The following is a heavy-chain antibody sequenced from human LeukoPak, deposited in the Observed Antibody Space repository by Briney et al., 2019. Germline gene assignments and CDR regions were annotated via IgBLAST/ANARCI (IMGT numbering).Heavy chain of an antibody. CDR2: ISDEGSNK. D-gene: IGHD6-25*01. V-gene: IGHV3-30-3*01. CDR1: GFTFSIYA. Sequence: GGSLRLSCVASGFTFSIYARRWVRQAPGEGRGWVGAISDEGSNKYYANTEKGRFTITRHNSKNTLYLQMNSLRAEDTAVYYCARGYSSGCSVGDYYMDVWGKGTTVTVSS. J-gene: IGHJ6*03. CDR3: ARGYSSGCSVGDYYMDV.